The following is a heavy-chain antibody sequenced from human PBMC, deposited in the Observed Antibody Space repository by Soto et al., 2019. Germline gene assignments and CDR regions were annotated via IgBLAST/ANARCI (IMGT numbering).Heavy chain of an antibody. CDR2: IYRDGGHT. Sequence: DVQLVESGGGLVQPGGSLRLSCTASGVTFNNYCMHCFRQSPGKGLVWVSRIYRDGGHTNYADSVKGRFTISTDNAKNKMFLQMSSLGADDTAVYYCARAPPCPVTKYAAFDRWGQGTMVTVSS. CDR3: ARAPPCPVTKYAAFDR. V-gene: IGHV3-74*01. CDR1: GVTFNNYC. J-gene: IGHJ3*01. D-gene: IGHD4-4*01.